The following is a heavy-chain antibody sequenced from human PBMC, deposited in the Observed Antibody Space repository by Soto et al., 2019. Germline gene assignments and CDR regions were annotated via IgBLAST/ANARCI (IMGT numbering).Heavy chain of an antibody. Sequence: ASVNVSFKSSGYTFTSYSIHWVRQAPGQRLEWMGWINAGNGNTKYSQKFQGRVTITRDTSASTAYMELSSLRSEDTAVYYCARDTSVYGSGSYYKGWFDPWGQGTLVTVSS. D-gene: IGHD3-10*01. CDR3: ARDTSVYGSGSYYKGWFDP. J-gene: IGHJ5*02. CDR1: GYTFTSYS. CDR2: INAGNGNT. V-gene: IGHV1-3*01.